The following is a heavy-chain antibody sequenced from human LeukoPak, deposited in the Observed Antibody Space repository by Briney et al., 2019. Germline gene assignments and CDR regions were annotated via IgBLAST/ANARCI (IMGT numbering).Heavy chain of an antibody. D-gene: IGHD1-1*01. Sequence: SETLSLTCTVSGGSISHYYWTWIRQPPGKGLEWIGYIYYSDVANYNPSLKSRVSISVDTSKNQFSLKLSSVTAADTAMYYCARYDTNLGWFDPWGQGTLVTVSS. CDR1: GGSISHYY. CDR2: IYYSDVA. CDR3: ARYDTNLGWFDP. J-gene: IGHJ5*02. V-gene: IGHV4-59*01.